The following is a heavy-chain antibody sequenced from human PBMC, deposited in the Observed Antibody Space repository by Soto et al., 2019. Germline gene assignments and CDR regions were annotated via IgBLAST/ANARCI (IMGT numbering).Heavy chain of an antibody. J-gene: IGHJ5*02. CDR3: AKESAGFGELLSDKNWFDP. CDR2: ISGSGGST. V-gene: IGHV3-23*01. CDR1: GFTFSSYA. Sequence: GGSLRLSCAASGFTFSSYAMSWVRQAPGKGLEWVSAISGSGGSTYYADSVKGRFTISRDNSKNTLYLQMNSLRAEDTAVYYCAKESAGFGELLSDKNWFDPWGQGTLVTVSS. D-gene: IGHD3-10*01.